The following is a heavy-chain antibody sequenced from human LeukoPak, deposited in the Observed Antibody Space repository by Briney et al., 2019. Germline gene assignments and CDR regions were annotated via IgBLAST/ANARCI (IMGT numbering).Heavy chain of an antibody. CDR3: ARRHYGGNSFDY. CDR1: GYTFTDYY. V-gene: IGHV1-2*02. CDR2: INPDSGGT. J-gene: IGHJ4*02. Sequence: ASVKVSCKASGYTFTDYYMHWVRQAPGQGLEWMGWINPDSGGTNYAQKFQGRVTMTRDMSTSTVYMELSSLRSEDTAVYYCARRHYGGNSFDYWGQGTLVTVSS. D-gene: IGHD4-23*01.